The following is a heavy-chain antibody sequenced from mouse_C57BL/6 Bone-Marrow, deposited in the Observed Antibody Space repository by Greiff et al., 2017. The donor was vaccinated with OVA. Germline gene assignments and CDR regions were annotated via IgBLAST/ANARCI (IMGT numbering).Heavy chain of an antibody. V-gene: IGHV1-85*01. Sequence: QVQLQQSGPELVKPGASVKLSCKASGYTFTSYDINWVKQRPGQGLEWIGWIYPRDGSTKYNEKFKGKATLTVDTSSSTAYMELHSLTSEDSAVYFCASYSNFAWFAYWGQGTLVTVSA. CDR3: ASYSNFAWFAY. CDR2: IYPRDGST. D-gene: IGHD2-5*01. J-gene: IGHJ3*01. CDR1: GYTFTSYD.